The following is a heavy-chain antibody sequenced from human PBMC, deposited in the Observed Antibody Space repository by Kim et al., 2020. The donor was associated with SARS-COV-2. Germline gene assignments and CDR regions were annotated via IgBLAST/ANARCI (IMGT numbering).Heavy chain of an antibody. Sequence: GEPPTDAASVKGRFTVSRENSKNTLYLQMSSLRAEDTAIYYCANPRQPDYWGQGTLVTVSS. J-gene: IGHJ4*02. V-gene: IGHV3-23*01. CDR3: ANPRQPDY. CDR2: GEPP. D-gene: IGHD6-13*01.